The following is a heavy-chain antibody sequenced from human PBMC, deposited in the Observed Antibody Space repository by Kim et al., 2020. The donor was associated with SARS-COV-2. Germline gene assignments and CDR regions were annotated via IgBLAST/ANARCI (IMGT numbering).Heavy chain of an antibody. Sequence: SETLSLTCAVYGGSFLFSSFSLIRQPPGKGLEWIGEINHSGSTNYNPSLKSRVTISVDTSKNQFSLKLSSVTAADTAVYYCARPIAAGASSFDYWGQGTLVTVSS. CDR1: GGSFLFSS. D-gene: IGHD6-13*01. V-gene: IGHV4-34*01. CDR3: ARPIAAGASSFDY. CDR2: INHSGST. J-gene: IGHJ4*02.